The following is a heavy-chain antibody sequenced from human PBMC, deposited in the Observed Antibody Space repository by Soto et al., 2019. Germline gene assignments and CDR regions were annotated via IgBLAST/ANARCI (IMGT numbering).Heavy chain of an antibody. CDR3: ARSEILGPIDY. J-gene: IGHJ4*02. Sequence: QVQLQESGPGLVKPSDTLSLTCAVSGYSISSSNWWGWIRQPPGKGLEWIGYIYYSGTTYYNPSLTTRVTMTVATSQNQVSLKLTPVTAVDTAVYYCARSEILGPIDYWGQGSLGTLSS. V-gene: IGHV4-28*01. CDR2: IYYSGTT. CDR1: GYSISSSNW.